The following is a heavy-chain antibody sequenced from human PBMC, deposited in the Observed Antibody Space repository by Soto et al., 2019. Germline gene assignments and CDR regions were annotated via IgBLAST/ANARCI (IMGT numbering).Heavy chain of an antibody. V-gene: IGHV3-23*01. CDR3: AKDEPLTRDFGDHGIVGMDN. CDR1: GFTFSSYA. J-gene: IGHJ6*02. CDR2: ISGSGGST. D-gene: IGHD4-17*01. Sequence: GGSLRLSCSASGFTFSSYAMSWVRQAPGKGLEWVSAISGSGGSTYYADSVKGRFTISRDNSKNTLYLQMNSLRAEDTAVYYSAKDEPLTRDFGDHGIVGMDNWGQGTTVAVSS.